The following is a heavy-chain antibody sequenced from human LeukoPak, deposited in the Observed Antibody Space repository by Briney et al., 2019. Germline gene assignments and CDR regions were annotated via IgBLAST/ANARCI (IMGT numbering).Heavy chain of an antibody. CDR1: GFTFSSYA. J-gene: IGHJ4*02. Sequence: QPGGSLRLSGAASGFTFSSYAMSWVRQAPGKGLEWSSRISDRGGTTYYADSVKGRFTISRDNSKNTVYLQMNSLRAEDTALYYCAKDLIEEYSGYGHFDYWGQGTLVTVSS. CDR3: AKDLIEEYSGYGHFDY. CDR2: ISDRGGTT. D-gene: IGHD5-12*01. V-gene: IGHV3-23*01.